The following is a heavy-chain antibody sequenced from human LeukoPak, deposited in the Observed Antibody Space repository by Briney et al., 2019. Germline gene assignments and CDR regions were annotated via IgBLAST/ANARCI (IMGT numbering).Heavy chain of an antibody. CDR2: ISYDGSNK. Sequence: PGRSLRLSCAASGFTFSSYGMHWVRQAPGKGLEWVAVISYDGSNKYYADSVKGRLTISRDNSKNTLYLQMNSLRAEDTAVYYCAKDRGYCSSTSCYNYYYYGMDVWGKGTTVTVSS. CDR1: GFTFSSYG. CDR3: AKDRGYCSSTSCYNYYYYGMDV. D-gene: IGHD2-2*01. J-gene: IGHJ6*04. V-gene: IGHV3-30*18.